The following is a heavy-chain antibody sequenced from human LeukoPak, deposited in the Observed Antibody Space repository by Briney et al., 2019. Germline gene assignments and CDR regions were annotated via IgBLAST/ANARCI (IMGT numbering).Heavy chain of an antibody. D-gene: IGHD4-17*01. CDR2: ITADGSGT. CDR3: AREDYGDYSGSWFDP. Sequence: PGGSLRLSCAASGFTLSSYWMYWVRQAPGKGLVWVSLITADGSGTSYADSVKGRFTISRDNAKNSLYLQMNSLRAEDTAVYYCAREDYGDYSGSWFDPWGQGTLVTVSS. V-gene: IGHV3-74*01. J-gene: IGHJ5*02. CDR1: GFTLSSYW.